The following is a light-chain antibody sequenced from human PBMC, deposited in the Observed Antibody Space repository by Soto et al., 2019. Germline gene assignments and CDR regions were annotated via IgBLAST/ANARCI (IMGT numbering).Light chain of an antibody. CDR3: SSYTSSRTLV. CDR1: SSDVGGYDY. Sequence: QSVLTQPASVSGSPGQSITISCTGTSSDVGGYDYVSWYQHHPGKAPKLMIYDVSNRPSGVSNRFSGSKSGNTASLTISGLQAEDEADYYCSSYTSSRTLVFGTGTKSPS. CDR2: DVS. J-gene: IGLJ1*01. V-gene: IGLV2-14*03.